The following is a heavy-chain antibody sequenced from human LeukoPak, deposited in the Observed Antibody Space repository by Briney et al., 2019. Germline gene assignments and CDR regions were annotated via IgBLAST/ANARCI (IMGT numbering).Heavy chain of an antibody. CDR3: AKDDGGAAGLDY. D-gene: IGHD6-13*01. V-gene: IGHV3-33*03. J-gene: IGHJ4*02. CDR2: IWYDGSNK. CDR1: GFTFSSYG. Sequence: PGGSLRLSCAASGFTFSSYGMHWVRQAPGKGLEWVAVIWYDGSNKYYADSVKGRFTISRGNSKNTLYLQMNSLRAEDTAVYYCAKDDGGAAGLDYWGQGTLVTVSS.